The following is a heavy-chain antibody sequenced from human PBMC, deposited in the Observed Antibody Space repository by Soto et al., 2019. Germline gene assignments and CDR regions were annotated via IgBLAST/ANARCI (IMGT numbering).Heavy chain of an antibody. CDR2: ISGSGGSI. CDR3: AKLTVGGYVDL. J-gene: IGHJ2*01. D-gene: IGHD3-16*01. CDR1: GFTFSSYG. Sequence: EVQLLESGGGLVQPGGSLRLSCAASGFTFSSYGMNWVRQAPGKGLEWVSVISGSGGSIYYADAVKGRFTISRDNAKNTLYMQMNSRTAEGTAVYYCAKLTVGGYVDLWGRDTLITVSS. V-gene: IGHV3-23*01.